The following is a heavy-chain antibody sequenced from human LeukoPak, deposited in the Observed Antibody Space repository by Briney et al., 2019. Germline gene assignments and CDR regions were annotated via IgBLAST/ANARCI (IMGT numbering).Heavy chain of an antibody. Sequence: SETLSLTCTVSGGSISSGGYFWSWIRQHPGKGLEWIGYIYYSGSTNYNPSLKSRVTISVDTSKNQFSLKLSSVTAADTAVYYCARSLVYVAYDAFDIWGQGTMVTVSS. D-gene: IGHD5/OR15-5a*01. CDR3: ARSLVYVAYDAFDI. V-gene: IGHV4-61*08. CDR2: IYYSGST. CDR1: GGSISSGGYF. J-gene: IGHJ3*02.